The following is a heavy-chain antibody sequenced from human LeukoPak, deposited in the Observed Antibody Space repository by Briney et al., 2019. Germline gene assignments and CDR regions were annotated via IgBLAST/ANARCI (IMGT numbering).Heavy chain of an antibody. CDR2: IYTSGST. Sequence: SETLSLTCTVSGGSISSYYWSWIRQPAGKGLEWIGRIYTSGSTNYNPSLKSRVTMSVDTSKNQFSLKLSSVTAADTAVYYCAREGNDYGDYRLFYWGQGTLVTVSS. V-gene: IGHV4-4*07. J-gene: IGHJ4*02. CDR3: AREGNDYGDYRLFY. CDR1: GGSISSYY. D-gene: IGHD4-17*01.